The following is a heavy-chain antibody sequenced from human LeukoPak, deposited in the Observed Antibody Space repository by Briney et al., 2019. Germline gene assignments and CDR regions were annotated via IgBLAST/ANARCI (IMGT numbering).Heavy chain of an antibody. CDR1: GYXFTGYY. V-gene: IGHV1-2*02. CDR3: ARTAYCGGDCLYYFDY. J-gene: IGHJ4*02. D-gene: IGHD2-21*02. Sequence: ASVKVSCKASGYXFTGYYMHWVRQAPGQGLEWKGWINPNSGGTNYAQKFQGRVTMTRDTSISTAYMELSRLRSDDTAVYYCARTAYCGGDCLYYFDYWGQGTLVTVSS. CDR2: INPNSGGT.